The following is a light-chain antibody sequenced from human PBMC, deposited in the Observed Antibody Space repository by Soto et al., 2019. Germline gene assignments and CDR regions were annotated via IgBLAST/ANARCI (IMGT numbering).Light chain of an antibody. CDR1: TSDVGYFNL. J-gene: IGLJ2*01. CDR3: CSYAGSLL. CDR2: EGS. Sequence: QSALTQPASVSGSPGQSITISCTGTTSDVGYFNLVSWYQQHPGKAPKLMIYEGSKRPSGVSNRFSGSQSGNTASLTISGLQAEDEADYYCCSYAGSLLFGGGTKVTVL. V-gene: IGLV2-23*01.